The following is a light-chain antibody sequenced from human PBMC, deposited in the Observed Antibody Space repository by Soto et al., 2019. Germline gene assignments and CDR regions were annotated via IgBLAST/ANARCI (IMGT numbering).Light chain of an antibody. Sequence: EIVMTQSPATLSVSPGERATLSCRASQSVSSSLAWYQQRPGQAPRLLLYGASTRATGIPGRFSGSGSGTEFTLTISSLQSEDFAAYYCHQYYNWPPLTFGGGTKVEIK. CDR1: QSVSSS. J-gene: IGKJ4*01. CDR3: HQYYNWPPLT. CDR2: GAS. V-gene: IGKV3-15*01.